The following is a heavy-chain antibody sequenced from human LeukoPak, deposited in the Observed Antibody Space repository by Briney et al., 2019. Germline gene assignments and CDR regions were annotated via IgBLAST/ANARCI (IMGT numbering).Heavy chain of an antibody. D-gene: IGHD6-19*01. CDR2: IWYDGSKK. V-gene: IGHV3-33*01. CDR1: GFTFSSYG. Sequence: PGGSLRLSCVASGFTFSSYGMHWVRQTPGKGLEGVAVIWYDGSKKYSADSLKGRFTISRDDSKSTLYLQMNSLRAEDTAVYYCARDLGTAGSFYFDYWGQGTLVTVSS. J-gene: IGHJ4*02. CDR3: ARDLGTAGSFYFDY.